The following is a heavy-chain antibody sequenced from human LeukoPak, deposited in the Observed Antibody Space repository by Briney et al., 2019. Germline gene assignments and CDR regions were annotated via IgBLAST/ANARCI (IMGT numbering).Heavy chain of an antibody. D-gene: IGHD6-19*01. CDR1: GFTFSSYW. CDR2: INSDGSST. Sequence: PGGSLRLSCAASGFTFSSYWMHWVRQAPGKGLVRVSRINSDGSSTSYADSVKGRFTISRDNAKNTLYLQMNSLRAEDTAVYYCARETAVAGIDYWGQGTLVTVSS. V-gene: IGHV3-74*01. J-gene: IGHJ4*02. CDR3: ARETAVAGIDY.